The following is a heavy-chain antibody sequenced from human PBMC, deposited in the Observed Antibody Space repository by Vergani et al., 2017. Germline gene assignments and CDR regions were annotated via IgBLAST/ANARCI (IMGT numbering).Heavy chain of an antibody. CDR1: GFTFSDFS. CDR2: IGSSGPYI. V-gene: IGHV3-21*06. D-gene: IGHD3-16*01. CDR3: AGGGGDNWYFDL. Sequence: VQLVESGGGLVKPGGSLRLSCAASGFTFSDFSMSWVRQAPGKGLEWVAFIGSSGPYINYADSVKGRFIISRDNPNNSLFLQLRSLRAEDAAVYYCAGGGGDNWYFDLWGRGTLVTVSS. J-gene: IGHJ2*01.